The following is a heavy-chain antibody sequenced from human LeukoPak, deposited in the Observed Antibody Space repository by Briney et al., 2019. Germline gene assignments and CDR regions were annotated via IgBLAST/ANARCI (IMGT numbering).Heavy chain of an antibody. CDR3: ARGRAYGSGSYLQPFDP. CDR2: INPNSGGT. CDR1: GYTFTGYY. V-gene: IGHV1-2*02. Sequence: GASVKVSCKASGYTFTGYYMHWVRQAPGQGLEWMGWINPNSGGTNYAQKFQGRVTMTRDTSISTAYMELSRLRSDDTAVYYCARGRAYGSGSYLQPFDPWGQGTLVTVSS. J-gene: IGHJ5*02. D-gene: IGHD3-10*01.